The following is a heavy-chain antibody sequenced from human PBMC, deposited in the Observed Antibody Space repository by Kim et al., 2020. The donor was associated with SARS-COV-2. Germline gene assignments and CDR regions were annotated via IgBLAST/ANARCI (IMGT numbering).Heavy chain of an antibody. J-gene: IGHJ1*01. CDR1: GGSFSGYY. D-gene: IGHD3-22*01. Sequence: SETLSLTCAVYGGSFSGYYWSWIRQPPGKGLEWIGEINHSGSTNYNPSLKSRVTISVDTSKNQFSLKLSSVTAADTAVYYCARASLRYYYDSSGYYYVGEYFQHWGQGTLVTVSS. CDR2: INHSGST. V-gene: IGHV4-34*01. CDR3: ARASLRYYYDSSGYYYVGEYFQH.